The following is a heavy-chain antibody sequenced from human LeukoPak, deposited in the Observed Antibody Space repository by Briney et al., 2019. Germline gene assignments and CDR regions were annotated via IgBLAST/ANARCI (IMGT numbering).Heavy chain of an antibody. CDR2: ISVYNGNT. CDR3: ARGAVPGEYYYYMDV. V-gene: IGHV1-18*01. J-gene: IGHJ6*03. Sequence: ASVKVSCKASGYTFTSYGISWVRQAPGQGLEWMGWISVYNGNTNYAQKLQGRVTMTTDTSTSTAYMELRSLRSDDTAVYYCARGAVPGEYYYYMDVWGKGTTVTVSS. CDR1: GYTFTSYG.